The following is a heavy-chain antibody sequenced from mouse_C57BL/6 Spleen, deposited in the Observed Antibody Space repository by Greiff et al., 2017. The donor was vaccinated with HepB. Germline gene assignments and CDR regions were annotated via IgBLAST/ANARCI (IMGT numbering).Heavy chain of an antibody. CDR3: AGGFPFDY. J-gene: IGHJ2*01. V-gene: IGHV3-6*01. Sequence: LVESGPGLVKPSQSLSLTCSVTGYSITSGYYWNWIRQFPGNKLEWMGYISYDGSNNYNPSLKNRISITRDTSKNQFFLKLNSVTTEDTATYYCAGGFPFDYWGQGTTLTVSS. CDR1: GYSITSGYY. CDR2: ISYDGSN.